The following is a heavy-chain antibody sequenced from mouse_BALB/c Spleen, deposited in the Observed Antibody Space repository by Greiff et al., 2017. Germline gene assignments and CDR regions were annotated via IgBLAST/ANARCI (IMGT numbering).Heavy chain of an antibody. J-gene: IGHJ2*01. Sequence: EVKVEESGGGLVKPGGSLKLSCAASGFTFSSYAMSWVRQTPEKRLEWVASISSGGSTYYPDSVKGRFTISRDNARNILYLQMSSLRSEYTAMYYCARGRGDYGRDYFDYWGQGTTLTVSS. V-gene: IGHV5-6-5*01. CDR1: GFTFSSYA. D-gene: IGHD2-13*01. CDR2: ISSGGST. CDR3: ARGRGDYGRDYFDY.